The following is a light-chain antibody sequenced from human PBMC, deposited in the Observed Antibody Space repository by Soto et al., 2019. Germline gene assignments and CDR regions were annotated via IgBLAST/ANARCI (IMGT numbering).Light chain of an antibody. Sequence: EIVMTQFLATLSVSPGERAALSCRASQSVSSSFAWYQQKPGQAPRLLIYGASTRATGVPARFSGSGSGTEFTLTISSLQSEDFAVYYCQQYNKWPYTFGQGTKLEIK. CDR2: GAS. J-gene: IGKJ2*01. V-gene: IGKV3-15*01. CDR3: QQYNKWPYT. CDR1: QSVSSS.